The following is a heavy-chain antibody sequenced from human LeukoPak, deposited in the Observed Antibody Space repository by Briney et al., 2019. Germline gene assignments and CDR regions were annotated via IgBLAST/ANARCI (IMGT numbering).Heavy chain of an antibody. CDR3: AKGRREQWLVPLDY. V-gene: IGHV3-23*01. CDR2: ISGSGGST. CDR1: GFTFSSYA. D-gene: IGHD6-19*01. J-gene: IGHJ4*02. Sequence: GGSLRLSCAASGFTFSSYAMSWVRQAPGKGLEWVSAISGSGGSTYYADSVKRRFTISRDNSKNTLYLQMNSLRAEDTAVYYCAKGRREQWLVPLDYWGQGTLVTVSS.